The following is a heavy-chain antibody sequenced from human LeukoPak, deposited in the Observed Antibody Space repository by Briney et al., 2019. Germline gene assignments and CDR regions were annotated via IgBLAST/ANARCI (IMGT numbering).Heavy chain of an antibody. CDR1: GGSFSGYY. V-gene: IGHV4-34*01. CDR3: ARLRIAAAGTRGHYYYGMDV. CDR2: IKHSGST. Sequence: SETLSLTCAVYGGSFSGYYWSWIRQPPGKGLEWIGEIKHSGSTNYNPSLKSRVTISVDTSKNQFSLKLSSVTAADTAVYYCARLRIAAAGTRGHYYYGMDVWGQGTTVTVSS. J-gene: IGHJ6*02. D-gene: IGHD6-13*01.